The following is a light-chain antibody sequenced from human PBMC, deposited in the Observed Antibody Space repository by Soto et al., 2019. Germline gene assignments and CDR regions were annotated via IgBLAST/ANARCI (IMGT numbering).Light chain of an antibody. V-gene: IGKV1-12*01. CDR3: QQYTNTNNPWM. CDR2: AAS. J-gene: IGKJ1*01. CDR1: QGISNW. Sequence: DIQMTQSPSSVSASVGDRFTISWRASQGISNWLAWYQQKPGKAPKLLIYAASGLQSGVPSRFSGSGSGTEFTLIISGLQPDDSATYYCQQYTNTNNPWMFGQGTKVDIK.